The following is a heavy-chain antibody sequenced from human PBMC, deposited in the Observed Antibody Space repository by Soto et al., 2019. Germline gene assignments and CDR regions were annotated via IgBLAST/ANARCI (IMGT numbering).Heavy chain of an antibody. Sequence: PGGSLSLSCAASGFTFRSNWMSWVRQAPGRGLEWVANIKPDGSGKYYLDSVRGRFTISRDNAENSLFLQKDSLRVEDTAVYYCARDVGVQELDYWGQGTLVTVSS. CDR3: ARDVGVQELDY. J-gene: IGHJ4*02. CDR1: GFTFRSNW. V-gene: IGHV3-7*01. CDR2: IKPDGSGK. D-gene: IGHD6-6*01.